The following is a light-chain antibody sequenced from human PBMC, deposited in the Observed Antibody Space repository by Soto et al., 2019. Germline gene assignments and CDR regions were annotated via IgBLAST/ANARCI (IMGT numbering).Light chain of an antibody. J-gene: IGKJ4*01. CDR1: QSVRSN. CDR2: GAS. CDR3: QQYNDWPHT. Sequence: ETVMTQSPATLSVSPGEGATLSCRASQSVRSNLAWYQQRPGQTPRLLVYGASIRATGMSARFSGSGSGTEFTLTISSLQSEDFALYYCQQYNDWPHTFGGGTKVEIK. V-gene: IGKV3-15*01.